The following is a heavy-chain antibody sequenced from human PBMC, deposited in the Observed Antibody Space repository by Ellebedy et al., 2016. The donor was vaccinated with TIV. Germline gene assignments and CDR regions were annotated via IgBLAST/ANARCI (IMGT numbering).Heavy chain of an antibody. CDR3: ARSNVDYSDRDDAFHI. Sequence: LRLSCTVSGGSISSGGYYWSWIRQHPGKGLEWIGYIHYSGSTYYKASLNSRVTILLNTSKNQFSLKVYSVTAADTAIYYCARSNVDYSDRDDAFHIWGQGTMVTVSS. D-gene: IGHD3-22*01. J-gene: IGHJ3*02. CDR2: IHYSGST. V-gene: IGHV4-31*03. CDR1: GGSISSGGYY.